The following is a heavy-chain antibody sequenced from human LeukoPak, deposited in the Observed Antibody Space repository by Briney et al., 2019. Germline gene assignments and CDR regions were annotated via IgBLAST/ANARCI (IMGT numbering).Heavy chain of an antibody. CDR2: IYSGGST. D-gene: IGHD3-3*01. V-gene: IGHV3-53*01. J-gene: IGHJ6*02. CDR3: ARQKTYYDFWSGYYYNYYGMDV. CDR1: GFTVSSNY. Sequence: GGSLRLSCAASGFTVSSNYMSWVRQAPGKGLEWVSVIYSGGSTYYADSVKGRFTISRDNSKNTLYLQMNSLRAEDTAVYYCARQKTYYDFWSGYYYNYYGMDVWGQGTTVTVS.